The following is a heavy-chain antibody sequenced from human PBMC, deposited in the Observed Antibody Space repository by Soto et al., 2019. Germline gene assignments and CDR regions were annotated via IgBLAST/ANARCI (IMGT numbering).Heavy chain of an antibody. CDR3: XXXXXXXXXSDY. CDR2: ISTYNGNT. J-gene: IGHJ4*02. V-gene: IGHV1-18*01. CDR1: GYTFTSYG. Sequence: QVQLVQSGAEVKKPGASVKVSCKASGYTFTSYGXXXXXXXXXXXLEWMGWISTYNGNTKYAQKLQGRVTMTTDTXXXXXXXXXXXXXXXXXXXXXXXXXXXXXXXSDYWGQGTLVTVSS.